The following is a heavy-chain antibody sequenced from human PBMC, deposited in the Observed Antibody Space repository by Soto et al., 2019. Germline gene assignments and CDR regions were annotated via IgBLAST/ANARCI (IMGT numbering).Heavy chain of an antibody. J-gene: IGHJ4*02. CDR2: INGRGNYI. V-gene: IGHV3-21*01. CDR3: AREDGIVGATSAFDY. CDR1: GFTFSTYN. Sequence: EVLLVESGGGLVKPGGSLRLSCAASGFTFSTYNMNWVRQAPGKGLEWVSSINGRGNYIYYTDAVKGRFTISRDNAKTSLYLQMNSLRAEDTAVYYCAREDGIVGATSAFDYWCQVTLVTVSS. D-gene: IGHD1-26*01.